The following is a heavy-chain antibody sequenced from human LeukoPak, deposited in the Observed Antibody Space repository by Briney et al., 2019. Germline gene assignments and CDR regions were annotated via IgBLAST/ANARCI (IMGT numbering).Heavy chain of an antibody. V-gene: IGHV3-23*01. CDR3: ARRPYSDTSGRLSDV. Sequence: GGSLRLSCAASGFTFSSYAMSWVRQAPGKGLEWVSAISGSGGSTYYADSVKGRFTISRDNAKNSLYLQMNSLRDEDTAVYFCARRPYSDTSGRLSDVWGQGTTVTVSS. D-gene: IGHD3-22*01. J-gene: IGHJ6*02. CDR1: GFTFSSYA. CDR2: ISGSGGST.